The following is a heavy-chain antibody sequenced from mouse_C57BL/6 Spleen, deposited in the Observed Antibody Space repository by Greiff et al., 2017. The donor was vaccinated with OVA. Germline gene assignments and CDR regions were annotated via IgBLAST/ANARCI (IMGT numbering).Heavy chain of an antibody. Sequence: EVQGVESGGGLVKPGGSLKLSCAASGFTFSSYAMSWVRQTPEKRLEWVATISAGGSYTYYPDNVKGRFTISRANAKPNLYLPMSQLKAEDTAMYYCARDRGPYEYVYFDYWGQGTTLTVAS. J-gene: IGHJ2*01. V-gene: IGHV5-4*01. CDR2: ISAGGSYT. CDR1: GFTFSSYA. CDR3: ARDRGPYEYVYFDY. D-gene: IGHD2-4*01.